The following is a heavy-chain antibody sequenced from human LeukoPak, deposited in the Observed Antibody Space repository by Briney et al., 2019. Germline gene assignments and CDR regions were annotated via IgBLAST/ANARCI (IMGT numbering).Heavy chain of an antibody. Sequence: SETLSLTCAVSGGSIGNFYWSWVRQPAGKGLEWVGYISYGGGTTYNASLKHRLSMSMDTSKNQLSLRLSSVTAADTALYYCARVGDTSGYFYYFDNWGQGTLVTVSS. J-gene: IGHJ4*02. CDR2: ISYGGGT. CDR1: GGSIGNFY. CDR3: ARVGDTSGYFYYFDN. D-gene: IGHD3-22*01. V-gene: IGHV4-59*08.